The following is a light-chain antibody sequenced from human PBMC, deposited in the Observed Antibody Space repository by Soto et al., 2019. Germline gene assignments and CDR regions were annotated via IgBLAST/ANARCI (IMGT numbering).Light chain of an antibody. Sequence: EIVLTQSPGNLSLSPGDRATLSCRASQSVNIYFAWYQQKPGQAPRLLIFNTSRRATGIPDRFSGSGSGTDFTLIISRLEPEDFAMYYCQQYGHPLHTFGQGTKLDIK. J-gene: IGKJ2*01. V-gene: IGKV3-20*01. CDR1: QSVNIY. CDR2: NTS. CDR3: QQYGHPLHT.